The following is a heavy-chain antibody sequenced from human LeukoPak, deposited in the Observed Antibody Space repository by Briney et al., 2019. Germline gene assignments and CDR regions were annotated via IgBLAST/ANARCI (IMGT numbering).Heavy chain of an antibody. J-gene: IGHJ4*02. CDR3: ARGGTRITIVGVVINDFDY. Sequence: SQTLSLTCTVSGGSISSSHYYWSWIRQPPGKGLEWIGYIYHRGNTYYNPSLKSRLTISVDTPRNQFSVKLRSVTAADTAVYYCARGGTRITIVGVVINDFDYWGQGTLVTVSS. CDR2: IYHRGNT. CDR1: GGSISSSHYY. V-gene: IGHV4-30-4*08. D-gene: IGHD3-3*01.